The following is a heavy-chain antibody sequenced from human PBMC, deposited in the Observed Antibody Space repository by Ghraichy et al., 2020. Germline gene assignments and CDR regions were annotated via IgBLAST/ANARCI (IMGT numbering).Heavy chain of an antibody. CDR3: ARSHIYDSGGFWVSYGMDV. CDR1: GFNFNEYY. D-gene: IGHD3-22*01. V-gene: IGHV3-11*01. Sequence: GGSLRLACEASGFNFNEYYMSWIRQVPGKGLEWVSYISTTGYTTYYGDSVKGRFIVSRDNGENSQYLRMSSLRVEDTAVYYCARSHIYDSGGFWVSYGMDVWGQGTTVIVSS. J-gene: IGHJ6*02. CDR2: ISTTGYTT.